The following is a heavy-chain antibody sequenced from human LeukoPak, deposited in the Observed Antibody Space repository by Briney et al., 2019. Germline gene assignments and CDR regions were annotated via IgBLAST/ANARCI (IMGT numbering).Heavy chain of an antibody. Sequence: GASVKVSCKASGYTFTSYGISWVRQAPGQGLEWMGWISAYNGNTNYAQKLQGRVTMTTDTSTSTAYMELRSLRSDDTAVYYYARDKAQYQLLFMEYNWFDPWGQGTLVTVSS. CDR2: ISAYNGNT. CDR1: GYTFTSYG. D-gene: IGHD2-2*01. J-gene: IGHJ5*02. CDR3: ARDKAQYQLLFMEYNWFDP. V-gene: IGHV1-18*04.